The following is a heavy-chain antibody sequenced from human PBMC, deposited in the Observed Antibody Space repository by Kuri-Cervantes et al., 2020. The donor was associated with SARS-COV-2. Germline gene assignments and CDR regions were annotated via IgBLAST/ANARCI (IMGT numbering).Heavy chain of an antibody. CDR2: ISYDGSNK. CDR1: GFTFSSYA. CDR3: ARESDPYDSSLPDY. J-gene: IGHJ4*02. D-gene: IGHD3-22*01. V-gene: IGHV3-30-3*01. Sequence: GESLKISCAASGFTFSSYAMHWVRQAPGKGLEWVAVISYDGSNKYYADSVKGRFTISRDNSKKTVYLQMNNLRPDDTALYYCARESDPYDSSLPDYWGQGTLVTVSS.